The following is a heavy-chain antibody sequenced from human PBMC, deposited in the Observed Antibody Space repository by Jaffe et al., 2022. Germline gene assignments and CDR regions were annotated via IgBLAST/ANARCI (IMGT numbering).Heavy chain of an antibody. CDR1: GFTFSSYE. Sequence: EVQLVESGGGLVQPGGSLRLSCAASGFTFSSYEMNWVRQAPGKGLEWVSYISSSGSTIYYADSVKGRFTISRDNAKNSLYLQMNSLRAEDTAVYYCARDRKQMNYAMDVWGKGTTVTVSS. CDR2: ISSSGSTI. CDR3: ARDRKQMNYAMDV. V-gene: IGHV3-48*03. J-gene: IGHJ6*04.